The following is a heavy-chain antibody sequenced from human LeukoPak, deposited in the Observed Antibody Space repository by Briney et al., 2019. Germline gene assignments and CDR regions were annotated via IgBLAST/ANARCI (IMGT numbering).Heavy chain of an antibody. CDR2: ISGSGGST. CDR3: AKARDSSGWYLKYYFDY. J-gene: IGHJ4*02. CDR1: GFTFSSYA. D-gene: IGHD6-19*01. Sequence: GGSLRLSCAASGFTFSSYAMSWVRQAPGKGLEWVSAISGSGGSTYYADSVKGRFTISGDNSKNTLYLQMNSLRAEDTAVYYCAKARDSSGWYLKYYFDYWGQGTLVTVSS. V-gene: IGHV3-23*01.